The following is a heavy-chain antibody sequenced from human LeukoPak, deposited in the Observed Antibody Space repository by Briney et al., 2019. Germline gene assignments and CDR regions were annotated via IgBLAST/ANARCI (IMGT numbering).Heavy chain of an antibody. Sequence: PSETLSLTCTVSGGSITGSSYYWSWIRQPPGKGLEWIGYIYYSGSTNYNPSLKSRVTISVDTSKNQFSLKLSSVTAADTAVYYCARGDLAPYYFDYWGQGTLVTVSS. J-gene: IGHJ4*02. CDR1: GGSITGSSYY. V-gene: IGHV4-61*01. CDR3: ARGDLAPYYFDY. CDR2: IYYSGST.